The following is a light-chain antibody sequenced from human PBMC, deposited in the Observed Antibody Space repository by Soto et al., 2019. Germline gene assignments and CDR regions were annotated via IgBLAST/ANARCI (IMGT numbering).Light chain of an antibody. CDR2: KAS. Sequence: MQMTQSRSTLPASVGDRVTITCRASQCISSWLAWYQQKPGKAPKLLIYKASSLESGVPSRFSGSGSGTEVTLTISSLQPDDFATYYCQQYNSSSRTFGQGTKVEIK. CDR3: QQYNSSSRT. V-gene: IGKV1-5*03. CDR1: QCISSW. J-gene: IGKJ1*01.